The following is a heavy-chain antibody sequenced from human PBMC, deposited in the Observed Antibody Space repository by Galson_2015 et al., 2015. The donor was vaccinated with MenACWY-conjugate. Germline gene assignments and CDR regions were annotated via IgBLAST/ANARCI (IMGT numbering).Heavy chain of an antibody. J-gene: IGHJ4*02. D-gene: IGHD5-18*01. V-gene: IGHV3-23*01. CDR3: AKVKWMQLWSTYDY. Sequence: SLRLSCAASGFAFASYAMTWVRQAPGKGLQWVSSITASGDDTTYADSVKGRLTISRDNSKNMLYLQLNSLRAEDTAIYFCAKVKWMQLWSTYDYWGQGTLVPVSS. CDR1: GFAFASYA. CDR2: ITASGDDT.